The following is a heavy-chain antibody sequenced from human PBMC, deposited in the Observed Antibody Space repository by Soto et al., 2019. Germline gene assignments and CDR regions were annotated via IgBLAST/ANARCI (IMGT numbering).Heavy chain of an antibody. CDR1: GFTVSSNY. CDR2: IYSGGST. J-gene: IGHJ4*02. CDR3: ARATTVAYKFDY. D-gene: IGHD4-17*01. Sequence: GGSLRLSCAASGFTVSSNYMSWVRQAPGKGLEWVSVIYSGGSTYYADSVKGRFTISRDNSKNTLYLQMNSLRAEDTAVYYCARATTVAYKFDYWGQGTLVTVSS. V-gene: IGHV3-66*01.